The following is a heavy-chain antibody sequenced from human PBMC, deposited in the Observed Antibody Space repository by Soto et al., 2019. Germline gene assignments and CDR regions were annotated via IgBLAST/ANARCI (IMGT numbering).Heavy chain of an antibody. CDR3: ATMNGYFEY. Sequence: HGGSLRLSCADSGFSFSSYSMGGVRQTPGKGLEWVAAITATGDRTYYADSVTGRFTISRDNSKKTHYLQMTSLRAEDTAMYYCATMNGYFEYWGQGTPVTVSS. D-gene: IGHD3-22*01. CDR1: GFSFSSYS. V-gene: IGHV3-23*01. CDR2: ITATGDRT. J-gene: IGHJ4*02.